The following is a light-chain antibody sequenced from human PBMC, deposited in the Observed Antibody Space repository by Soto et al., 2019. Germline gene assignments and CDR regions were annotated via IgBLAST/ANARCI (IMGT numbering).Light chain of an antibody. Sequence: DIQLTQSPSTLSASVGDRVTITCQASEDINNYLNWYQQKPGKAPKLLIYDASDLETGVPSRFSGSVSGSDFTFTISNLQPEDAATYFCQHYHTLPPELTFGQGTRLEI. CDR2: DAS. CDR1: EDINNY. J-gene: IGKJ5*01. CDR3: QHYHTLPPELT. V-gene: IGKV1-33*01.